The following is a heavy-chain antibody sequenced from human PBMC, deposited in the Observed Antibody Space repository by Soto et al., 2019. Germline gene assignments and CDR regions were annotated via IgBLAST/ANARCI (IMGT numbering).Heavy chain of an antibody. D-gene: IGHD6-13*01. V-gene: IGHV1-69*01. CDR2: IIPYYNTL. J-gene: IGHJ4*02. Sequence: QAQVVQSGAEVRKPGSSVKLSCKASEGTFNSYAIAWVRQAPGQGLEWMGGIIPYYNTLNYAQKFQDRVTITADDSTNTVYMELSSRRSDDTAVYFCASVASRWYPYFFDSWAQGTLVTVSS. CDR3: ASVASRWYPYFFDS. CDR1: EGTFNSYA.